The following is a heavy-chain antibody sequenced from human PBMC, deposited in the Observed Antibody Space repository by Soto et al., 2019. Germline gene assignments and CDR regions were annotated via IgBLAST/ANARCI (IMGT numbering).Heavy chain of an antibody. CDR2: ISYDGSNK. CDR3: AKVAVFSGYHEYCFDY. Sequence: GGSLRLSCAVSGFTFSSYGMHWVRQAPGKGLEWVAVISYDGSNKYYADSVKGRFTISRDNSKNTLYLQMNSLRAEDTAVYYCAKVAVFSGYHEYCFDYWGQGTLVTVSS. CDR1: GFTFSSYG. D-gene: IGHD3-22*01. J-gene: IGHJ4*02. V-gene: IGHV3-30*18.